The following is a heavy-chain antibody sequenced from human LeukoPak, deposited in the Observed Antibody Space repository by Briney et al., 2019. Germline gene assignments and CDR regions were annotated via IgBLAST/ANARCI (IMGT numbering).Heavy chain of an antibody. V-gene: IGHV4-61*02. CDR3: AREGIFGVVTVPAFDI. Sequence: SETLSLTCTVSGGSISSGSYYWSWIRQPAGKGLEWIGRIYTSGSTNYNPSLKSRVTISVDTSENQFSLKLSSVTAADTAVYYCAREGIFGVVTVPAFDIWGQGTMVTVSS. D-gene: IGHD3-3*01. J-gene: IGHJ3*02. CDR2: IYTSGST. CDR1: GGSISSGSYY.